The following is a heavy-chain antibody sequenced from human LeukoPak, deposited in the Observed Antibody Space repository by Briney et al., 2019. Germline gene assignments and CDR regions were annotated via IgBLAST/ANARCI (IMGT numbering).Heavy chain of an antibody. CDR3: ARESSIFGVVPPSFDI. V-gene: IGHV3-48*02. D-gene: IGHD3-3*01. Sequence: PGGSLRLSCAASGFTFSSYSMNWVRQAPGKGLEWVSYISSGSSTIYYADSVKGRFTISRDNAKNSLYLQMNSLRDEDTAVYYCARESSIFGVVPPSFDIWGQGTMVTVSS. CDR1: GFTFSSYS. J-gene: IGHJ3*02. CDR2: ISSGSSTI.